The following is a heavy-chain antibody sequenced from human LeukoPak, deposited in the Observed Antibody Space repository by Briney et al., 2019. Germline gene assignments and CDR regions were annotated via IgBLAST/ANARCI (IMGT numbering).Heavy chain of an antibody. Sequence: GGSLRLSCAASGFTFSSYGMHWVRQAPGKGLEWVAVISYDGSNKYYADSVKGRFTISRDNSKNTLYLQMNSLRAEDTAVYYCAKAGDYNWNYRGAFDIWGQGTMVTVSS. CDR3: AKAGDYNWNYRGAFDI. V-gene: IGHV3-30*18. CDR2: ISYDGSNK. J-gene: IGHJ3*02. D-gene: IGHD1-7*01. CDR1: GFTFSSYG.